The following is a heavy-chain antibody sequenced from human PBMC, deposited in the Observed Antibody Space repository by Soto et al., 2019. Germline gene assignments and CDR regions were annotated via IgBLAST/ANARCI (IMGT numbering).Heavy chain of an antibody. CDR1: GGSISSGGYY. V-gene: IGHV4-31*03. CDR3: ARVGSYHYFDY. D-gene: IGHD3-16*02. J-gene: IGHJ4*02. CDR2: IYYSGST. Sequence: ASETLSLTCTVSGGSISSGGYYWSWIRQHPGKGLEWIGYIYYSGSTYYNPSLKSRVTISVDTSKNQFSLKLSPVTAADTAVYYCARVGSYHYFDYWGQGTLVTVSS.